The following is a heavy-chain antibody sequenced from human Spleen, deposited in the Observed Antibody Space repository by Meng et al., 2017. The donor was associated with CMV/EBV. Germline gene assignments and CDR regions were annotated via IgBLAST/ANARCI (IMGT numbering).Heavy chain of an antibody. J-gene: IGHJ4*02. CDR3: ARALQLTSPNYYDTSGYYFDLDYFDY. V-gene: IGHV1-2*07. Sequence: WVRQAPGQGFEWMGWINPNSGGTYYAHKFQDRVTMTRDTSISTVYMELSSLRSDDTAVYSCARALQLTSPNYYDTSGYYFDLDYFDYWGQGTLVTVSS. D-gene: IGHD3-22*01. CDR2: INPNSGGT.